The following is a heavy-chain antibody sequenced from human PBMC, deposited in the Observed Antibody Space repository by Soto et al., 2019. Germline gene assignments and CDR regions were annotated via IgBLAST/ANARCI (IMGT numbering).Heavy chain of an antibody. J-gene: IGHJ5*02. CDR3: ARSVDTAINWFDP. CDR2: ISSSGSTI. Sequence: GGSLRLSCAASGFTFSDYHMSWIRQAPGKGLEWVSYISSSGSTIYYADSVKGRFAISRDNAKNSLYLQMNSLRAEDTAVYYCARSVDTAINWFDPWGQGTLVTVSS. CDR1: GFTFSDYH. D-gene: IGHD5-18*01. V-gene: IGHV3-11*01.